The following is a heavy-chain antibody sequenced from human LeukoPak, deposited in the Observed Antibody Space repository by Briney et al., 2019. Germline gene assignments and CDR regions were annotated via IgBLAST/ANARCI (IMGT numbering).Heavy chain of an antibody. D-gene: IGHD6-19*01. CDR1: GYTFTGYY. J-gene: IGHJ4*02. Sequence: ASVKVSCKASGYTFTGYYMHWVRQAPGQGLEGMGWINPNSGGTNYAQKFQGRVTMTSDTSVSPASMEMSRLRSDDTAVYYCARDLTGQWLSLTVGYYFDYWGQGTLVTVSS. CDR3: ARDLTGQWLSLTVGYYFDY. CDR2: INPNSGGT. V-gene: IGHV1-2*02.